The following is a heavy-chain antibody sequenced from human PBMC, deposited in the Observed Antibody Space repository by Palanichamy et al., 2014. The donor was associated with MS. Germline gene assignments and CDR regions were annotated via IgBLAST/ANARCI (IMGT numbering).Heavy chain of an antibody. V-gene: IGHV3-48*02. CDR3: ARKMTGPSTYYYDY. CDR1: GFTFSSYS. Sequence: EAQLVEVWGRRWYSLGGPVRLSCAASGFTFSSYSMNWVRQAPGMGLEWVSYISGGSNTIYYADSVKGRFTISRDNAKNSLYLQMNSLRDEDTAVYYCARKMTGPSTYYYDYWGQGTLVTVSS. CDR2: ISGGSNTI. D-gene: IGHD3-9*01. J-gene: IGHJ4*02.